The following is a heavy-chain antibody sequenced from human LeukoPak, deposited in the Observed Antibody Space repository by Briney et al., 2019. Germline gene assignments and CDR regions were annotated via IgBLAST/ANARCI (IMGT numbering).Heavy chain of an antibody. CDR3: ARDVVLSGTDAFDI. J-gene: IGHJ3*02. V-gene: IGHV3-74*01. CDR2: INSDGSNT. D-gene: IGHD2-15*01. Sequence: GGSLRLSCTASGFTFSIYWMHWVRQAPGKGLVWVSRINSDGSNTIYADSVKDRFTMSRDNAKNTLYLEMNGLRAEDTAVYYCARDVVLSGTDAFDIWGQGTRVTVSS. CDR1: GFTFSIYW.